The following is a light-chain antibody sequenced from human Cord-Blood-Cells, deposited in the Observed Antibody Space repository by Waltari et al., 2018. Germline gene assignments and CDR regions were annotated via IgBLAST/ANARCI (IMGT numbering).Light chain of an antibody. Sequence: DIVITQTPLFSPVTLGQPASISCRSRLSLVHRDGNTDMSWLQQRPGQPPRLLIYKISNRFSGVPDRVRGSGAGTDFTLKISRGEAEDVGVYYCTQATRCPMYTFGQGTKLEIK. CDR3: TQATRCPMYT. CDR2: KIS. CDR1: LSLVHRDGNTD. V-gene: IGKV2-24*01. J-gene: IGKJ2*01.